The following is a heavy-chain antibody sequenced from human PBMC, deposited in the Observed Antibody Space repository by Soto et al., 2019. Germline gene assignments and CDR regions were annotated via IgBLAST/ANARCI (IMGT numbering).Heavy chain of an antibody. D-gene: IGHD5-18*01. CDR3: AKDAIHVLLGYTYGAGGMDV. J-gene: IGHJ6*02. Sequence: EVQLVEAGGDLVQRGRSLRLSCAASGFTFDDYAMHWVRLAPGKGLGWVSGISWASGDIYYADSGKGRFTIARDNAKNSLYLQMNSLRPDDTAMYYCAKDAIHVLLGYTYGAGGMDVWGQGTTVTVSS. CDR2: ISWASGDI. V-gene: IGHV3-9*01. CDR1: GFTFDDYA.